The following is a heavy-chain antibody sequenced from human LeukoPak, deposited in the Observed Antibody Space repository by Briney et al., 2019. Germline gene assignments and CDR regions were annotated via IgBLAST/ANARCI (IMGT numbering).Heavy chain of an antibody. CDR2: IIPIFGTA. Sequence: SVKVSCKASGGTFSSYAISWVRQAPGQGLEWMGGIIPIFGTANYAQKFQDRVTITADESTSTAYMELSSLRSEDTAVYYCARAEYSGSYWRRPFDYWGQGTLVTVSS. J-gene: IGHJ4*02. D-gene: IGHD1-26*01. V-gene: IGHV1-69*13. CDR3: ARAEYSGSYWRRPFDY. CDR1: GGTFSSYA.